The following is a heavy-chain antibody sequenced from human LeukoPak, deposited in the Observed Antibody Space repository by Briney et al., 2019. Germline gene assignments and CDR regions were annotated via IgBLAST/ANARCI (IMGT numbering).Heavy chain of an antibody. CDR2: INSEESTT. V-gene: IGHV3-74*03. CDR3: ARVGGPGWYGY. J-gene: IGHJ4*02. Sequence: GGSLRLSCAASGFTFSTYWMHWVRQLRGKGRVWVSRINSEESTTTNADSVKGRFTISRDNAKNTLYLQMNSLRAEDTALYYCARVGGPGWYGYWGQGTLVTVSS. CDR1: GFTFSTYW. D-gene: IGHD6-19*01.